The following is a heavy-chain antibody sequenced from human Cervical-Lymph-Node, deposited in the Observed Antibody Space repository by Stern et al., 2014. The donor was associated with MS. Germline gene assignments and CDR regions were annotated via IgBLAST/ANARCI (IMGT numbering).Heavy chain of an antibody. V-gene: IGHV5-51*03. CDR1: GYRFINNW. CDR2: IYPGDSDV. Sequence: VQLVQSGAEVRKPGDSLKISCKTSGYRFINNWIAWVRQVPGKGLEWIGIIYPGDSDVRYSPSFQGPVTISVDKSISTAYLHWSSLKASDTGVYYCARWSVACDSWGQGALITVSS. D-gene: IGHD2-21*01. J-gene: IGHJ4*02. CDR3: ARWSVACDS.